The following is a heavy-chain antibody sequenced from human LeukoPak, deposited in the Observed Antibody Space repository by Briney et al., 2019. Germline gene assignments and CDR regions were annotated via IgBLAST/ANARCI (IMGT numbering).Heavy chain of an antibody. V-gene: IGHV3-21*01. CDR2: ISSSSSYI. D-gene: IGHD1-26*01. CDR1: GFTFSSYS. Sequence: PGGSLRLSCAASGFTFSSYSMNWVRQAPGKGLEWVSSISSSSSYIYYADSVKGRFTISRDNAKNSLYLQMNSLRAEDTAVYYCARDPPYSGSYFQHWGQGTLLTVSS. J-gene: IGHJ1*01. CDR3: ARDPPYSGSYFQH.